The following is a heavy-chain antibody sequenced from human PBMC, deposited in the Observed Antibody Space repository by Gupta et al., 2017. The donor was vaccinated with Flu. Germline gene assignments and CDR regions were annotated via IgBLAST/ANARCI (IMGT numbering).Heavy chain of an antibody. V-gene: IGHV4-59*01. D-gene: IGHD4-23*01. CDR1: GGSIRTYH. CDR3: ARFGRCGEGNCAGFDY. CDR2: IHYTGSS. J-gene: IGHJ4*02. Sequence: QVQLQESGPGLVKPSETLSLTCTDSGGSIRTYHWSWLRRPPGKGLEWITYIHYTGSSNYNPYLKSRVPVSLDTAKNQFSLSLSSVTAADTAVYFCARFGRCGEGNCAGFDYWGQGALGTVSS.